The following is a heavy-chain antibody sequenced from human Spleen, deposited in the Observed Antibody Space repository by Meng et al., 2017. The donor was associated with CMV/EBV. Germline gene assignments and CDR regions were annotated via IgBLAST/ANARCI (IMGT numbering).Heavy chain of an antibody. CDR3: ARVQGMHCSSTSCYPGYYYYYGMDV. V-gene: IGHV4-34*01. Sequence: WSWIRQPPGKGLEWIGEINHSGSTNYNPSLKSRVTISVDTSKNQFSLKLSSVTAADTAVYYCARVQGMHCSSTSCYPGYYYYYGMDVWGQGTTVTVSS. D-gene: IGHD2-2*01. CDR2: INHSGST. J-gene: IGHJ6*02.